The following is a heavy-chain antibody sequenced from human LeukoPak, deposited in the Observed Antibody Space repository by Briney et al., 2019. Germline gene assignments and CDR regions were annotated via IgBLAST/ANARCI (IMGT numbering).Heavy chain of an antibody. J-gene: IGHJ6*03. V-gene: IGHV4-34*01. CDR3: ARGRQDVNMILVVMAGVSYYLDV. CDR1: GGSFSDYY. Sequence: SETLSPTCAVYGGSFSDYYWTWIRQTPGKGLEWIGEMSPSGSSNYSPSLKSRVTISVDTSKNQFSLKLRSVTAADTAVYYCARGRQDVNMILVVMAGVSYYLDVWSKGTTVTVS. CDR2: MSPSGSS. D-gene: IGHD3-22*01.